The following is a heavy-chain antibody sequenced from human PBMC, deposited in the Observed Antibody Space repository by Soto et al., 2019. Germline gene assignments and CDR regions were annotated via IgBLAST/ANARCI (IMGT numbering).Heavy chain of an antibody. CDR2: INHSGST. J-gene: IGHJ4*02. CDR1: GGSISSSSYY. V-gene: IGHV4-39*07. CDR3: ARAGENNYFDY. D-gene: IGHD4-17*01. Sequence: PAETLSLNCTVSGGSISSSSYYWGWIRQPPGKGLEWIGEINHSGSTNYNPSLKSRVTISVDTSKNQFSLKLSSVNAADTAVYYCARAGENNYFDYWGQGTLGTVSS.